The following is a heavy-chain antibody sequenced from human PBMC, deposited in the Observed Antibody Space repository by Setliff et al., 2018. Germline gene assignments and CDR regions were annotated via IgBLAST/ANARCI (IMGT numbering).Heavy chain of an antibody. D-gene: IGHD1-26*01. J-gene: IGHJ3*02. CDR1: GYTFTSYA. CDR2: SNAGNGNT. V-gene: IGHV1-3*02. Sequence: ASVKVSCKASGYTFTSYAMHWVRQAPGQRLEWMGWSNAGNGNTKYSQEFQGRVTMTEDTSTDTAYMELSSLRSEDTAVYYCATVYGFIVGATRAFDIWGQGTMVTVSS. CDR3: ATVYGFIVGATRAFDI.